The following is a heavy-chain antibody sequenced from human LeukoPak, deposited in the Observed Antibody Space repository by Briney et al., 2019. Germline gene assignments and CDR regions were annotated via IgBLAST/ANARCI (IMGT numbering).Heavy chain of an antibody. CDR3: AKDFGRNLGGPGY. V-gene: IGHV3-23*01. Sequence: GGSLRLSCAASGFTFSNAWMSWVRQAPGGGLEWVSGISDNGGRTYYADSVKGRFAISRDDSKSTLYLQMNSLRGEDTAVYYCAKDFGRNLGGPGYWGRGTLVIVSS. CDR2: ISDNGGRT. CDR1: GFTFSNAW. J-gene: IGHJ4*02. D-gene: IGHD3-10*01.